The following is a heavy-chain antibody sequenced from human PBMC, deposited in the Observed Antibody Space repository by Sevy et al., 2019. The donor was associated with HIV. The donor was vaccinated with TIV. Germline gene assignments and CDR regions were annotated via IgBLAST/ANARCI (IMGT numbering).Heavy chain of an antibody. J-gene: IGHJ4*02. V-gene: IGHV3-43*01. CDR2: ISWDGGST. CDR3: AKDDTVTTFSFDY. D-gene: IGHD4-17*01. CDR1: GFTFDDYT. Sequence: GGSLGLSCAASGFTFDDYTMHWVRQAPGKGLEWVSLISWDGGSTYYADSVKGRFTISRDNSKNSLYLQMNSLRTEDTALYYCAKDDTVTTFSFDYWGQGTLVTVSS.